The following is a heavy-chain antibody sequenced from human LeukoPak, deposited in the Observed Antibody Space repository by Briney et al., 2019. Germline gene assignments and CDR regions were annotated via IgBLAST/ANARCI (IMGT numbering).Heavy chain of an antibody. Sequence: GGSLRLSCAASGFTFSSYAMHWVRQAPGKGLEWVAVISYDGSNKYYADSVKGRFTISRDNSKNTLYLQMNSLRAEDTAVYYCARVVGYSYLYYFDYWGQGTLVTVSS. J-gene: IGHJ4*02. CDR1: GFTFSSYA. D-gene: IGHD5-18*01. CDR3: ARVVGYSYLYYFDY. V-gene: IGHV3-30-3*01. CDR2: ISYDGSNK.